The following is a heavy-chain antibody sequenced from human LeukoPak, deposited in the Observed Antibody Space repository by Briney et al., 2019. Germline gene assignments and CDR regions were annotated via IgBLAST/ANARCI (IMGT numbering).Heavy chain of an antibody. CDR1: GGSFSGYY. V-gene: IGHV4-34*01. J-gene: IGHJ5*02. Sequence: PSETLSLACAVYGGSFSGYYWSWIRQPPGKGLEWIGEINHSGSTNYNPSLKSRVTISVDTSKNQFSLKLSSVTAADTAVYYCARGPPRYYYGSGSYTPTPYNWFDPWGQGTLVTVSS. CDR3: ARGPPRYYYGSGSYTPTPYNWFDP. CDR2: INHSGST. D-gene: IGHD3-10*01.